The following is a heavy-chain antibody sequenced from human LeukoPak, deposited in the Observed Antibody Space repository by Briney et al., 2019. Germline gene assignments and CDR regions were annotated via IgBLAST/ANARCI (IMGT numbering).Heavy chain of an antibody. Sequence: GGSLRLSCAASGFTFSSYAMHWVRQAPGKGLEWVAVISYDGSNKYYADSVKGRFTISRDNSKNTLYLQMNSLRAEDTAVYYCARRYYASGSYQFWGQGTTVTVSS. CDR2: ISYDGSNK. CDR3: ARRYYASGSYQF. J-gene: IGHJ6*02. V-gene: IGHV3-30-3*01. D-gene: IGHD3-10*01. CDR1: GFTFSSYA.